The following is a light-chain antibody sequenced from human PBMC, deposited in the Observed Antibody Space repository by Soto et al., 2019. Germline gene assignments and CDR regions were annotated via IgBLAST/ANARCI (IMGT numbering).Light chain of an antibody. CDR3: QHVHDYPIT. Sequence: DIQLTQSPSFLSASVGDRVTVTCRSSQDISSCLAWYQQKPGKAPKILIYGASTLQSGVPPRFGGSGSGTAFTLTIRNLQPEDFATYFCQHVHDYPITFGGGTKVEIK. CDR1: QDISSC. V-gene: IGKV1-9*01. J-gene: IGKJ4*01. CDR2: GAS.